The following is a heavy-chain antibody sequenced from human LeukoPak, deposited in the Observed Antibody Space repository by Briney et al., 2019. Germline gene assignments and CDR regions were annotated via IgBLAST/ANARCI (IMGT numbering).Heavy chain of an antibody. CDR1: GGSTTSNTYY. J-gene: IGHJ6*03. CDR3: ARGGRAPRYYYYMDV. D-gene: IGHD3-10*01. Sequence: SQTLSLTCTVSGGSTTSNTYYWSWIRQPVGKGLEWIGRIYTSGSTNYNPSLKSRVTMSVDTSKNQFSLKLSSVTAADTAVYYCARGGRAPRYYYYMDVWGKGTTVTVSS. V-gene: IGHV4-61*02. CDR2: IYTSGST.